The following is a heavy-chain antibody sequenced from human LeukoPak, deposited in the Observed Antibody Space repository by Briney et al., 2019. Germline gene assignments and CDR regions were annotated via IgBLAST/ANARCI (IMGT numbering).Heavy chain of an antibody. CDR3: ARDTERPSSGLVGY. J-gene: IGHJ4*02. CDR2: INPNSGGT. Sequence: ASVKVSCKASGYTFTGYYMHWVRQASGQGLEWMGWINPNSGGTNYAQKFQGSVTMTRDTSISTGYMELSRLRSDVTAVYYCARDTERPSSGLVGYWGQGTLVTVSS. D-gene: IGHD3-10*01. CDR1: GYTFTGYY. V-gene: IGHV1-2*02.